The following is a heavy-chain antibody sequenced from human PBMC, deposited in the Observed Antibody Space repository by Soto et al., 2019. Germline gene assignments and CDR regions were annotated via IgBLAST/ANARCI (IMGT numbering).Heavy chain of an antibody. CDR2: FSYDGTFK. D-gene: IGHD3-10*01. CDR1: GFTFSAYD. CDR3: AKSPTRMVRGVIIAPWFDP. V-gene: IGHV3-30*18. J-gene: IGHJ5*02. Sequence: GGSLRLSCAASGFTFSAYDMHWVRQAPGKGLEWVAIFSYDGTFKYCADSVKGRFTISRDNSKNTLYLQMNSLRTEDTAVHYCAKSPTRMVRGVIIAPWFDPWGRGALVTVSS.